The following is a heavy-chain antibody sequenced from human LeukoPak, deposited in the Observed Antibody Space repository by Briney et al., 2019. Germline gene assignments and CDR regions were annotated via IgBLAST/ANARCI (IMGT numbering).Heavy chain of an antibody. V-gene: IGHV3-74*01. CDR2: IDADGSSI. Sequence: PGGSLRLSCAASGITISSYWMHWVRQTPGKGLVWVSRIDADGSSISYADSVKGRFTISRDNAKNTLYLQMNSLRAEDTAVYYCARGGEAYSPLSYWGQGTLVSVSS. CDR1: GITISSYW. D-gene: IGHD4-11*01. CDR3: ARGGEAYSPLSY. J-gene: IGHJ4*02.